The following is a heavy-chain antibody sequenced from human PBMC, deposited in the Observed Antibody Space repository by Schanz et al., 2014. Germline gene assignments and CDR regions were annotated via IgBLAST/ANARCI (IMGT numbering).Heavy chain of an antibody. Sequence: QVQLVESGGGVVQPGGSLRLSCAASGFPFSSYALHWVRQAPGKGLEWVAVISYDGVNTYYADSVKGRFTISRDNSKNTLYLQMNSLRGEDTAVYYCASPALVQGLMPEYYFDYCGQGTLVTVSS. D-gene: IGHD3-10*01. CDR3: ASPALVQGLMPEYYFDY. J-gene: IGHJ4*02. CDR2: ISYDGVNT. V-gene: IGHV3-30-3*01. CDR1: GFPFSSYA.